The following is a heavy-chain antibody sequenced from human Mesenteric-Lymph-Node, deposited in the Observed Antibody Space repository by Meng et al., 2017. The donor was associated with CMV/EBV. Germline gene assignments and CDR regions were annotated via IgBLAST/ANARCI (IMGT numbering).Heavy chain of an antibody. D-gene: IGHD6-6*01. J-gene: IGHJ4*02. Sequence: GGSLRLSCAASGFTLSSNWMHWVRQVPGKGLVWVSRINPDGKTITYADSVEGRFSISRDTANNTLYLQMNSLRTEDSAVYYCIRDLGWGRSIWGQGTLVTVSS. CDR3: IRDLGWGRSI. V-gene: IGHV3-74*01. CDR1: GFTLSSNW. CDR2: INPDGKTI.